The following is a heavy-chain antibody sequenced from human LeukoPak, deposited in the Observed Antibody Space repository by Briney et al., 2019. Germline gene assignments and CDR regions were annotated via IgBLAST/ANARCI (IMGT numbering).Heavy chain of an antibody. CDR3: ARDRKDSSSPDWYFDL. CDR1: GFTFNNFG. Sequence: GGSLRLSCAASGFTFNNFGMHWVRQAPGKGREWGTFIQYNGNNKYYADSVKGRFTISRDNSKNTLYLQMNSLRAEDTAVYYCARDRKDSSSPDWYFDLWGRGTLVTVSS. CDR2: IQYNGNNK. J-gene: IGHJ2*01. D-gene: IGHD6-6*01. V-gene: IGHV3-30*02.